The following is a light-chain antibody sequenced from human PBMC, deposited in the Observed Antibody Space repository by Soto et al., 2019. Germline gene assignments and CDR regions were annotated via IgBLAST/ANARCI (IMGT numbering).Light chain of an antibody. CDR2: GAS. V-gene: IGKV3-15*01. CDR1: QSVDSN. Sequence: EILMTQSPATLSVSPGERATFSCRASQSVDSNLAWYQQKPGQAPRLLIYGASTRATGISARFSGSGSGTEFTLTISSLQSEDFGVYYCQQYNNWWTFGQGTKVDIK. CDR3: QQYNNWWT. J-gene: IGKJ1*01.